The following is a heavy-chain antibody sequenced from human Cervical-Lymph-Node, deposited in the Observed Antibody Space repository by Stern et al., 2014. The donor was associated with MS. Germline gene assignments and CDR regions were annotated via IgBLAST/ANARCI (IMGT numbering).Heavy chain of an antibody. CDR3: ARDYEDTSMLFDH. V-gene: IGHV3-30*03. Sequence: QVQLVESGGAVVQPGRSLRLSCAASGFTFSSYGMHWVRPAPGKVLEWVTVISYDGNHKYYAASVKGRFTISRDNSKNTLHLQMNSVTPDDTAIYYCARDYEDTSMLFDHWGQGTLVTVSS. CDR1: GFTFSSYG. CDR2: ISYDGNHK. D-gene: IGHD2-8*01. J-gene: IGHJ4*02.